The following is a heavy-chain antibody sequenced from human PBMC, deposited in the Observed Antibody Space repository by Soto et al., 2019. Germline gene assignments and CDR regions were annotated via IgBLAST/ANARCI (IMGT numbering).Heavy chain of an antibody. J-gene: IGHJ3*01. Sequence: QVQLVQSGAEVKKPGASVKVSCKTSGYTFTDYYMHWVRQAPGQGLEWMGWINPDTGGTNYAQKFRGWVTMTRDTSISTAFMELSRLRSDDTAVYYCARFHSSGWYGGDAIDVWGQGTMVTVSS. CDR3: ARFHSSGWYGGDAIDV. CDR1: GYTFTDYY. D-gene: IGHD6-19*01. CDR2: INPDTGGT. V-gene: IGHV1-2*04.